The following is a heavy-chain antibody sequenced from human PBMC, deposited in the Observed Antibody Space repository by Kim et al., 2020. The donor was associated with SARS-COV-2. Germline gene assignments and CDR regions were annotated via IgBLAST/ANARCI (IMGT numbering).Heavy chain of an antibody. J-gene: IGHJ1*01. V-gene: IGHV4-34*01. CDR1: GGSFSGYY. Sequence: SETLSLTCAVYGGSFSGYYWSWIRQPPGKGLEWIGEINHSGSTNYNPSLKSRVTISVDTSKNQFSLKLSSVTAADTAVYYCARRAYYDFWSGILSAQYFQHWGQGTLVTVSS. CDR2: INHSGST. CDR3: ARRAYYDFWSGILSAQYFQH. D-gene: IGHD3-3*01.